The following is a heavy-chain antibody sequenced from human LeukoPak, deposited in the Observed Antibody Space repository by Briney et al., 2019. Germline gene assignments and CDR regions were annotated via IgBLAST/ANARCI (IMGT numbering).Heavy chain of an antibody. CDR3: AKDRRVRLGELSPLRY. V-gene: IGHV3-23*01. J-gene: IGHJ4*02. D-gene: IGHD3-16*02. CDR2: ISGSGGST. CDR1: GFTFSSYA. Sequence: GGSLRLSRAASGFTFSSYAMSWVRQAPGKGLEWVSAISGSGGSTYYADSVKGRFTISRDNSKNTLYLQMNSLRAEDTAVYYCAKDRRVRLGELSPLRYWGQGTLVTVSS.